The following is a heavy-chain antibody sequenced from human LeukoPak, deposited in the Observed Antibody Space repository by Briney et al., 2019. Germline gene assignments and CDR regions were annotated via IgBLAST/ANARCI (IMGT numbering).Heavy chain of an antibody. CDR1: GGTFSSYA. CDR2: ISAYNGNT. D-gene: IGHD2-15*01. J-gene: IGHJ6*02. V-gene: IGHV1-18*01. Sequence: ASVKVSCKASGGTFSSYAISWVRQAPGQGLEWMGWISAYNGNTNYAQKLQGRVTMTTDTSTSTAYMELTSLRSDDTAVYYCASSAFEYYYYYGMDVWGQGTTVTVSS. CDR3: ASSAFEYYYYYGMDV.